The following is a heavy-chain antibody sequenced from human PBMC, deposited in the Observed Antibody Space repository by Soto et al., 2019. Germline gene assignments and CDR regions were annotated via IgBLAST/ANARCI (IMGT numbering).Heavy chain of an antibody. CDR3: ARALTSVFWRESGMDV. D-gene: IGHD3-3*01. CDR1: GDSVSSNSAA. J-gene: IGHJ6*02. Sequence: PSQTLSLTCAISGDSVSSNSAAWNWIRQSPSRGLEWLGRTYYRSKWYNDYAVSVKSRITINPDTSKNQFSLQLNSVTPEDTAVYYCARALTSVFWRESGMDVWGQGTTVTVSS. V-gene: IGHV6-1*01. CDR2: TYYRSKWYN.